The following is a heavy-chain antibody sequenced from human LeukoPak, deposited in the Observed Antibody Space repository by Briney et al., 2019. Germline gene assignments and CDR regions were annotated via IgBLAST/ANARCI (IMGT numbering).Heavy chain of an antibody. V-gene: IGHV4-34*01. D-gene: IGHD3-22*01. J-gene: IGHJ3*02. CDR1: GGSFSGYY. CDR2: INRGGDT. Sequence: SETLSLTRAVYGGSFSGYYWSWIRQPPGKGLEWIGEINRGGDTNYSPSLKSRVTISVDTSKNQFSLKLSSVTAADTAVYYCARDSSGFGMVDAFDIWGQGTMVTVSS. CDR3: ARDSSGFGMVDAFDI.